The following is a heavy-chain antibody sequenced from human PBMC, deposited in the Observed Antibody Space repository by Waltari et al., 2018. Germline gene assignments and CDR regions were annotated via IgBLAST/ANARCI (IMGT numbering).Heavy chain of an antibody. D-gene: IGHD2-15*01. CDR3: ARDPTVVPYYYMDV. V-gene: IGHV3-20*01. J-gene: IGHJ6*03. CDR2: ITWNGASA. CDR1: GFPFDDYG. Sequence: EVQVVESGGRVVRPGGSRRLACVASGFPFDDYGLSWVRQPPGKGLEWVSSITWNGASAGYADSVKGRFTISRDNAKNSLYLEMNDLRAEDTALYHCARDPTVVPYYYMDVWGKGTTVTVSS.